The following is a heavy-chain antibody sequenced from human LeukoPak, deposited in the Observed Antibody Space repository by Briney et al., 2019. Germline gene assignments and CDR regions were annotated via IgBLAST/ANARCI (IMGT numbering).Heavy chain of an antibody. CDR2: IYHSGST. Sequence: SETLSLTCTVSGYSISSGYYWGWIRQPPGKGLEWIGSIYHSGSTYYNPSLKSRVTISVDTSKNQFSPKLSSVTAADTAVYYCARGRGEAIFGVVPNWFDPWGQGTLVTVSS. J-gene: IGHJ5*02. D-gene: IGHD3-3*01. CDR1: GYSISSGYY. CDR3: ARGRGEAIFGVVPNWFDP. V-gene: IGHV4-38-2*02.